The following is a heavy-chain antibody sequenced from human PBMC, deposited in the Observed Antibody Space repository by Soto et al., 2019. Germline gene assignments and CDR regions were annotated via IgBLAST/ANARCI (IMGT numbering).Heavy chain of an antibody. CDR3: ARVDIAARAGFDY. Sequence: QVQLQESGPGLVKPSGTLSLTCAVSGDSITSNNWWSWVRQPPGKGLEWIGEIYHSGSTNYNPSLKRRVTISVDKSKNQFSLRLSSVTAADTAMYYCARVDIAARAGFDYWGQGTLVTVSS. J-gene: IGHJ4*02. D-gene: IGHD6-13*01. CDR2: IYHSGST. CDR1: GDSITSNNW. V-gene: IGHV4-4*02.